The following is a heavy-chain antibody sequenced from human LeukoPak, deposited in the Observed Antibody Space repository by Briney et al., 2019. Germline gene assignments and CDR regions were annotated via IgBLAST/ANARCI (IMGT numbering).Heavy chain of an antibody. V-gene: IGHV3-9*01. Sequence: PGGSLRLSCAASGFTFDDYSMHWVRQVPGKGLEWVSGINWNSDRIDYADSVKGRFTISRDNAKNSLYLQMNSLRAEDTAVYYCARGGYSSSYFDYWGQGTLVTVSS. CDR3: ARGGYSSSYFDY. D-gene: IGHD6-13*01. J-gene: IGHJ4*02. CDR1: GFTFDDYS. CDR2: INWNSDRI.